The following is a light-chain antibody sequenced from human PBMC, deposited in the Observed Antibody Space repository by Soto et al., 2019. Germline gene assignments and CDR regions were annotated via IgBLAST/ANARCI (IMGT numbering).Light chain of an antibody. CDR3: QQYNNWPRT. V-gene: IGKV3-15*01. Sequence: EIVLTQSPGTLSFSPGERATLSFRASQSVSSNLAWYQQKPGQAPRLLIYGASTRATGIPARFSGSGSGTEFTLTISSLQSEDFAVYYCQQYNNWPRTFGQGTKVDIK. J-gene: IGKJ1*01. CDR1: QSVSSN. CDR2: GAS.